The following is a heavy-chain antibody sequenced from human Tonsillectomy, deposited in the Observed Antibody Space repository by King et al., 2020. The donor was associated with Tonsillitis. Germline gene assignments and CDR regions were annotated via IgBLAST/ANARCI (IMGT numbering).Heavy chain of an antibody. J-gene: IGHJ4*02. V-gene: IGHV3-15*01. CDR2: VISKREGGAI. CDR3: AIEVEGSGVSYSLGFDY. CDR1: GFAFHMVW. Sequence: VQLVESGGGLVEPGGSLRISCAASGFAFHMVWMSWVRQAPGKGLEWVARVISKREGGAIDYAAPVKGRFTISRDDSENTLYLQMNSLKTEDTAVYYCAIEVEGSGVSYSLGFDYWGQGTQVTVSS. D-gene: IGHD3-10*01.